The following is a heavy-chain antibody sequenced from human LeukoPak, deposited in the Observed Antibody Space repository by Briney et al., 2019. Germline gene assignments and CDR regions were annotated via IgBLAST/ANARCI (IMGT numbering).Heavy chain of an antibody. V-gene: IGHV3-23*01. CDR1: GFTFSTYG. CDR3: AELGITMIGGV. D-gene: IGHD3-10*02. Sequence: PAGGSLRLSCAASGFTFSTYGMTWVRQAPGRGLEWVSAISGSAARTFYADSVKGRFTISRDNSKNTLYLQMNSLRAEDTAVYYCAELGITMIGGVWGKGTTVTISS. CDR2: ISGSAART. J-gene: IGHJ6*04.